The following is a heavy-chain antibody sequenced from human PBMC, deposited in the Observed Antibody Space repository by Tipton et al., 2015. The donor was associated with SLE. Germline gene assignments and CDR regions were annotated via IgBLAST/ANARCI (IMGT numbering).Heavy chain of an antibody. CDR3: ARADGATGLDY. J-gene: IGHJ4*02. Sequence: TLSLTCTVSGGSISSGSYSWSWIRQPAGKGLEWIGRIYPSGTTNYNPSLESRVTVSVDTSKNQFSLKLTSVTAADTAVYYCARADGATGLDYWGQGTLVTVSS. D-gene: IGHD5-12*01. V-gene: IGHV4-61*02. CDR2: IYPSGTT. CDR1: GGSISSGSYS.